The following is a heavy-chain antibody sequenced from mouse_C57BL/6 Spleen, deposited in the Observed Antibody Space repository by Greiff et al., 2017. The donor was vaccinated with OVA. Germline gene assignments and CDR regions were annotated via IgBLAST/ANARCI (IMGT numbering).Heavy chain of an antibody. CDR1: GYAFSSSW. V-gene: IGHV1-82*01. D-gene: IGHD3-2*02. CDR3: ARGAQATWD. J-gene: IGHJ2*01. Sequence: QVQLKESGPELVKPGASVKISCKASGYAFSSSWMNWVKQRPGKGLEWIGRIYPGDGDTNYNGKFKGKATLTADKSSSTAYMQLSSLTSEDSAVYFCARGAQATWDWGQGTTLTVSS. CDR2: IYPGDGDT.